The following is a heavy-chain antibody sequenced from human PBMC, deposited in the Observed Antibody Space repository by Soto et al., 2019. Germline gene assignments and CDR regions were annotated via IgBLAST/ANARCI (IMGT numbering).Heavy chain of an antibody. V-gene: IGHV3-33*01. D-gene: IGHD4-17*01. CDR3: ARTTTPLYYYYGMDV. J-gene: IGHJ6*02. CDR2: IWYDGSNK. CDR1: GFTFSSYG. Sequence: GASLRLSCAASGFTFSSYGMHWVRQAPGKGLEWVAVIWYDGSNKYYADSVKGRFTISRDNSKNTLYLQMNSLRAEDTAVYYCARTTTPLYYYYGMDVWGQGTTVTVSS.